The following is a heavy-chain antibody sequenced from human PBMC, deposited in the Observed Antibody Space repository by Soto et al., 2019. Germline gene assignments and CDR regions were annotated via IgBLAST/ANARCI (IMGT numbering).Heavy chain of an antibody. Sequence: EVQLLESGGGLVQPGGSLRLSCAASGFTFSIYVMSWVRQAPGKGLEWVSAISGSGGSTHYADSVKGRFTISRDNSKNTLHLQMNSLRAEDTAVYYCAKDQTLVEGDYDLLDIWGQGTMVTVSS. V-gene: IGHV3-23*01. CDR2: ISGSGGST. CDR3: AKDQTLVEGDYDLLDI. J-gene: IGHJ3*02. D-gene: IGHD4-17*01. CDR1: GFTFSIYV.